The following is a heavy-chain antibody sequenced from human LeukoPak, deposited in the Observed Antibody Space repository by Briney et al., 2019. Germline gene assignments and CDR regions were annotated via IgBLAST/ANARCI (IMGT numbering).Heavy chain of an antibody. CDR2: ISGSTGDT. CDR3: ARVGTELAFDI. CDR1: GYSFVLYG. Sequence: ASVKVSCKASGYSFVLYGISWVRQAPGEGPEWMGWISGSTGDTNYAQKFQGRVTMTADTSTSTAYMELSSLRSEDTAVYYCARVGTELAFDIWGQGTMVTVSS. J-gene: IGHJ3*02. D-gene: IGHD2-21*02. V-gene: IGHV1-18*01.